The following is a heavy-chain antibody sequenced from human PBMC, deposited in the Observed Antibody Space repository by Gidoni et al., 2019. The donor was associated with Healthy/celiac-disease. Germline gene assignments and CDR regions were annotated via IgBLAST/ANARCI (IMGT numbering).Heavy chain of an antibody. CDR1: GFTVSSNY. CDR2: IYSGGST. V-gene: IGHV3-66*02. J-gene: IGHJ6*02. Sequence: EVQLVESGGGLVQPGGSLRLSCAASGFTVSSNYMSWVRQAPGKGLEWVSVIYSGGSTYYADSVKGRFTISRDNSKNTLYLQMNSLRAEDTAVYYCARGAVYGSGSYYIPYYYYGMDVWGQGTTVTVSS. CDR3: ARGAVYGSGSYYIPYYYYGMDV. D-gene: IGHD3-10*01.